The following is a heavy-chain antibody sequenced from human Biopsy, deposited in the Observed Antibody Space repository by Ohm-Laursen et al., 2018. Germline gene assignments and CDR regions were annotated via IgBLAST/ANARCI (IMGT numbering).Heavy chain of an antibody. CDR1: PYTFTDYN. CDR3: ARDHLKGHKHFDY. Sequence: AAVKVSCKASPYTFTDYNIHWMRQAPGQGLEWLGYINCKTGATNYAQKFQGTVTMTRDTSISTAYLALGSLRSAKTAIYYCARDHLKGHKHFDYWGQGSLVTVSS. J-gene: IGHJ4*02. V-gene: IGHV1-2*02. CDR2: INCKTGAT.